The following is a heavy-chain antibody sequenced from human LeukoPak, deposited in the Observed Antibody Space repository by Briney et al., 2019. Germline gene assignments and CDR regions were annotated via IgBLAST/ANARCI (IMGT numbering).Heavy chain of an antibody. CDR2: IKSAGST. V-gene: IGHV3-74*01. CDR1: VFTFRSYW. Sequence: GGSLTLPCVPSVFTFRSYWMHWVRQAPGKGLVWVSRIKSAGSTNYADAVKGRSTISRDNAKNTVAWQMNSLRAEDTGVYYCARAPSENGGHDPEYTSRWGQGTLVTVSS. J-gene: IGHJ1*01. D-gene: IGHD2-15*01. CDR3: ARAPSENGGHDPEYTSR.